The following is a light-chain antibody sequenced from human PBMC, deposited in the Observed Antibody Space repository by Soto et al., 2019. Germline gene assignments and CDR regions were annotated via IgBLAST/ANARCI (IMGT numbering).Light chain of an antibody. CDR1: QTISSNH. CDR2: GTS. J-gene: IGKJ1*01. V-gene: IGKV3-20*01. CDR3: QQYVSWT. Sequence: EIVLTQSPGTLSVSPGERATLSCRASQTISSNHLAWYQQKPGQAPSLLIYGTSSRATGIPDRFSGSGSGTDFTLTITRLEPEDSAIYYCQQYVSWTFGQGTKLEIK.